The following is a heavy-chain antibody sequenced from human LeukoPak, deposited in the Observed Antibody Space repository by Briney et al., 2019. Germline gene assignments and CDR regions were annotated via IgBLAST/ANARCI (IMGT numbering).Heavy chain of an antibody. Sequence: PGGSLRLSCAASGFTFSSYGMHWVRQAPGKGLEWVGFIRYDGSNKYYADSVKGRSTISRDNYKNMLYLQMNSLRAEDTAVYYCAKGRLYSSSWRAFDIWGQGPMVTVSS. CDR2: IRYDGSNK. CDR3: AKGRLYSSSWRAFDI. J-gene: IGHJ3*02. CDR1: GFTFSSYG. D-gene: IGHD6-13*01. V-gene: IGHV3-30*02.